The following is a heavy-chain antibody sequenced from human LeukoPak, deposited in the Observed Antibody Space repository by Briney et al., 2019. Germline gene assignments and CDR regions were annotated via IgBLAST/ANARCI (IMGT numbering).Heavy chain of an antibody. Sequence: ASVKVSCKASGYTFTSYDINWVRQATGQGLEWMGWMNPNSGNTGYAQKFQGRVTMTRNTSISTAYMELSSLRSEDTAVYYCARVLIGDFWGGPENYFDYWGQGTLVTVSS. CDR1: GYTFTSYD. D-gene: IGHD3-3*01. J-gene: IGHJ4*02. CDR3: ARVLIGDFWGGPENYFDY. V-gene: IGHV1-8*01. CDR2: MNPNSGNT.